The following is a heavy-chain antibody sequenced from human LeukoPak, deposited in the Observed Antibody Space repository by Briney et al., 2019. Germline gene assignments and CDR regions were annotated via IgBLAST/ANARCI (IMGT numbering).Heavy chain of an antibody. CDR2: LPYSGKT. CDR3: AKFSPDYYDNKKYFDS. CDR1: GGSISSNTYY. V-gene: IGHV4-39*01. D-gene: IGHD3-22*01. Sequence: SETLSLTCTVSGGSISSNTYYWGWIRQPPGKGLEWIGSLPYSGKTHYNPSLKSRVTISIDTSQNQFSLKLTSVTAADTAVYYCAKFSPDYYDNKKYFDSWGQGTLVTVSS. J-gene: IGHJ4*02.